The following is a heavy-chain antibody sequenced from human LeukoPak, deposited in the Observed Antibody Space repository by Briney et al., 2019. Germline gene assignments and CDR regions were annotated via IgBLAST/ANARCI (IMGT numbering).Heavy chain of an antibody. CDR2: INPDSGFT. CDR1: GYKFTDDY. CDR3: APTAEAYTSWWKV. J-gene: IGHJ4*02. V-gene: IGHV1-2*02. D-gene: IGHD3-16*01. Sequence: GASVKVSCKASGYKFTDDYMHWARQAPGQGLEFMGWINPDSGFTNYAQKFKGRVTMTRDTSISTAYLEVMSLTSDDTAVYYCAPTAEAYTSWWKVWGQGTLVTVSS.